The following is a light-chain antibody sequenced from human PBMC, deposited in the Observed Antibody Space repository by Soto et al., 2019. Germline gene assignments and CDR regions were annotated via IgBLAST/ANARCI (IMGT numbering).Light chain of an antibody. CDR3: ETWDSNPQEV. J-gene: IGLJ3*02. CDR1: SGHSSYI. CDR2: LEGSGSY. V-gene: IGLV4-60*02. Sequence: QPVLTQSSSASASLGSSVKLTCTLSSGHSSYIIAWHQQQPGKAPRYLMKLEGSGSYNKGSGVPDRFSGSSSGADRYLTIYNLQFEDEADYYCETWDSNPQEVFGGGPKLTVL.